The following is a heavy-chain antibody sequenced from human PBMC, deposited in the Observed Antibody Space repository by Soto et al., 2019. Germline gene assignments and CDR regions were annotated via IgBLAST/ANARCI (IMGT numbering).Heavy chain of an antibody. J-gene: IGHJ4*02. D-gene: IGHD4-4*01. V-gene: IGHV3-30*03. CDR1: GFTFSSYG. Sequence: QPGGSLRLSCAASGFTFSSYGMHWVRQAPGKGLEWVAVISYDGSNKYYADSVKGRFTISRDNSKNTLYLQMNSLRAEDTAVYFCATMVKGYTSGPTETDYFDYWGQGTLVTVSS. CDR3: ATMVKGYTSGPTETDYFDY. CDR2: ISYDGSNK.